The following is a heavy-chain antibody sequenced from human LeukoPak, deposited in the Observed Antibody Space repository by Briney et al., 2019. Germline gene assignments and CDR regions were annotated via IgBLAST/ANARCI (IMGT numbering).Heavy chain of an antibody. D-gene: IGHD6-19*01. CDR3: ARNRSSGRYSDY. V-gene: IGHV1-69*05. CDR2: IIPIFGTA. J-gene: IGHJ4*02. CDR1: GGTFSSYA. Sequence: SVKVSCKASGGTFSSYAISWVRQAPGQGLEWIGRIIPIFGTANYAQKIQGRGTITTYESASTAYMELSSLRSEHPPVCYCARNRSSGRYSDYWGQGTLVTGSS.